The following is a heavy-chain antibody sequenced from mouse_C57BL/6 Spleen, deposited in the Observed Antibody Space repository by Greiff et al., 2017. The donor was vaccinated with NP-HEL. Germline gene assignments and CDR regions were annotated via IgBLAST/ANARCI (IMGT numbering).Heavy chain of an antibody. CDR3: ADISVYVDFDY. J-gene: IGHJ2*01. CDR2: IDPEDGET. Sequence: VQLKESGAELVKPGASVKLSCTASGFNIKDYYMHWVKQRTEQGLEWIGRIDPEDGETKYAPKFQGKATITGDTYSNTAYLQLSTLTSEDTAVYYCADISVYVDFDYWGQGTTLTVSS. D-gene: IGHD3-2*02. V-gene: IGHV14-2*01. CDR1: GFNIKDYY.